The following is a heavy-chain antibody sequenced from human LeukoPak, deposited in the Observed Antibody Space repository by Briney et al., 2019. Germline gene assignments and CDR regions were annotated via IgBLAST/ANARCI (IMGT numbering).Heavy chain of an antibody. CDR2: FDPEDGET. D-gene: IGHD2-15*01. J-gene: IGHJ6*02. CDR3: ATTAQSPGGGKDYYHGMDV. Sequence: GASVKVSCKVSGYTLTELSMHWVRQAPGKGLEWMGGFDPEDGETIYAQKFQGRVTMTEDTSTDTAYMELSSLRSEDTAVYYCATTAQSPGGGKDYYHGMDVWGQGTTVTVSS. CDR1: GYTLTELS. V-gene: IGHV1-24*01.